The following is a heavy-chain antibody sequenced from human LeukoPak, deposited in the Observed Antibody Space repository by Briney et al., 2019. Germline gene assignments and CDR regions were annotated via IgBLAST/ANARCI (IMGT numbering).Heavy chain of an antibody. CDR2: INHSGST. J-gene: IGHJ4*02. V-gene: IGHV4-34*01. CDR1: GGSFSGYC. D-gene: IGHD6-13*01. Sequence: SETLSLTCAVYGGSFSGYCWSWIRQPPGKGLEWIGEINHSGSTNYNPSLKSRVTISVDTSKNQFSLKLSSVTAADTAVYYCARVGYSSSWTPDYWGQGTLVTVSS. CDR3: ARVGYSSSWTPDY.